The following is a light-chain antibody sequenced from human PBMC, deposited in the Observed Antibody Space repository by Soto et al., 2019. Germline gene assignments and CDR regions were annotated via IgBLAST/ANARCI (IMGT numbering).Light chain of an antibody. CDR3: QQYNNWPPIT. Sequence: EIGMKHSPATLSVSTGERATLSCRTSQSVGSSLAWYQQKPGQAPRLLIYGASTRATGIPARFSGSGSGTEFTLTISSLQSEDFAVYYCQQYNNWPPITFGQGTRLENK. CDR2: GAS. J-gene: IGKJ5*01. CDR1: QSVGSS. V-gene: IGKV3-15*01.